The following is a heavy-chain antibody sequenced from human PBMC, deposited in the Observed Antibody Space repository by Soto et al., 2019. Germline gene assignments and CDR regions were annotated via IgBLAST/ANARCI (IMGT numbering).Heavy chain of an antibody. D-gene: IGHD2-2*01. CDR1: GGTFSSYA. Sequence: QVQLVQSGAEVKKPGSSVKVSCKASGGTFSSYAISWVRQAPGQGLEWMGGIIPIFGTANYAQKFQGRVTIIADESTSTAYMELSSLRSEDTAVYYCARDFGSTSYYYYYYGMDVWGQGTTVTVSS. CDR2: IIPIFGTA. J-gene: IGHJ6*02. CDR3: ARDFGSTSYYYYYYGMDV. V-gene: IGHV1-69*01.